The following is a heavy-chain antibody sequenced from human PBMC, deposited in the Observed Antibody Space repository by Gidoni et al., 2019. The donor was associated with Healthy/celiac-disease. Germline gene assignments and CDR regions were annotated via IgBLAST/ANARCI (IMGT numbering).Heavy chain of an antibody. CDR2: INQSGST. V-gene: IGHV4-34*01. D-gene: IGHD3-9*01. J-gene: IGHJ6*02. Sequence: QVQLQQWGAGLLTPSETLSLTCAVYGGSFSGYNWSCNRQRPGKGLEWMGEINQSGSTNYNPSLKSRVTISVDTSKNQFSLKLGSVTAADTAVYYCARGPPYYDILTGYRYYYYGMDVWGQGTTVTVSS. CDR3: ARGPPYYDILTGYRYYYYGMDV. CDR1: GGSFSGYN.